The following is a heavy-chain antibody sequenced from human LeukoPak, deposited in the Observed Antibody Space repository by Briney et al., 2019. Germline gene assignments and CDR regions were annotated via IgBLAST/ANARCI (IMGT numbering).Heavy chain of an antibody. CDR3: ARFSSGWHRRYFDL. D-gene: IGHD6-19*01. V-gene: IGHV3-20*04. CDR2: IDRDGGSP. CDR1: GFTVEDYD. J-gene: IGHJ2*01. Sequence: GGSLRLSCAASGFTVEDYDMSWVRQPPGKGMEWVSGIDRDGGSPGSADSVQGRVTISRDNAKNSVYLQMNSVRDEGTAFYYCARFSSGWHRRYFDLWGRGTLVTVSS.